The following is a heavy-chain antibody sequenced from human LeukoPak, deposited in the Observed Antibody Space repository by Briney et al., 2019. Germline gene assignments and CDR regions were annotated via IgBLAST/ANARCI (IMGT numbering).Heavy chain of an antibody. CDR1: GFTFSSYA. J-gene: IGHJ6*03. D-gene: IGHD4-17*01. CDR3: AKDHTVTPDYYYYMDV. Sequence: GGFLRLSCAASGFTFSSYAMSWVRQAPGKGLEWVSAISGSGGSTYYADSVKGRFTISRDNSKNTLYLQMNSLRAEDTAVYYCAKDHTVTPDYYYYMDVWGKGTTVTVSS. CDR2: ISGSGGST. V-gene: IGHV3-23*01.